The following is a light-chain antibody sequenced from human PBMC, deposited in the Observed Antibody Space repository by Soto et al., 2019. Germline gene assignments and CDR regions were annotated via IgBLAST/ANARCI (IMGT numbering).Light chain of an antibody. Sequence: EIVMTQSPATPSVSPGERATLSCRASQSVSSNLARYQQKPGQAPRLLIYGASTRATGIPARFSGRGSGTEFTLNISTLQSEVFPFYSCQQYNNGPPTSGGGTKVDIK. CDR2: GAS. J-gene: IGKJ4*01. CDR1: QSVSSN. V-gene: IGKV3-15*01. CDR3: QQYNNGPPT.